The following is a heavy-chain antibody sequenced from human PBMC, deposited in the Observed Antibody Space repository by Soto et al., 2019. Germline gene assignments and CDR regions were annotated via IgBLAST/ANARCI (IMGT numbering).Heavy chain of an antibody. Sequence: GESLKISCAASGFTFSSYDMHGVRQATGKGLEWVSAIGTAGDAYYPGSVKGRFTISRENAKNSLYLQMHSLRAGDTAVYYCARGLSAARYYYYGMDVWGQGTTVTVSS. V-gene: IGHV3-13*01. J-gene: IGHJ6*02. CDR1: GFTFSSYD. CDR2: IGTAGDA. CDR3: ARGLSAARYYYYGMDV. D-gene: IGHD2-2*01.